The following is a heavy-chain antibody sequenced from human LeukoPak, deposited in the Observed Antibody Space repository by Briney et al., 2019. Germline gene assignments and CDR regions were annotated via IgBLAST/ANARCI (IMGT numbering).Heavy chain of an antibody. CDR3: ARLVYEDAFDI. D-gene: IGHD5/OR15-5a*01. J-gene: IGHJ3*02. CDR2: IYYSGST. CDR1: GGSISSYY. V-gene: IGHV4-59*08. Sequence: SETLSLTCTVSGGSISSYYWSLIRQPPGKGLEWIGYIYYSGSTNYNPSLKSRVTISVDTSKNQFSLKLSSVTAADTAVYYCARLVYEDAFDIWGQGTMVTVSS.